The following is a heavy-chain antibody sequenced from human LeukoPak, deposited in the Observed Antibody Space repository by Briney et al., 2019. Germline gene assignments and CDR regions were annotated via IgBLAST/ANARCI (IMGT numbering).Heavy chain of an antibody. V-gene: IGHV4-34*01. CDR3: ARRGSSWQGHGMDV. Sequence: SETLSLTYAVYGGSFSGYYWSWIRQSPVKGLEWIGEINHSGSTNYNPSLKSRVTISVDTSKNQFSLKLSSVTAADTAVYYCARRGSSWQGHGMDVWGQGTTVTVSS. CDR1: GGSFSGYY. D-gene: IGHD6-13*01. CDR2: INHSGST. J-gene: IGHJ6*02.